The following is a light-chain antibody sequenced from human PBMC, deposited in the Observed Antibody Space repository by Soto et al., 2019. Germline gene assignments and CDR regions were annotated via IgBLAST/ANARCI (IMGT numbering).Light chain of an antibody. CDR2: SAS. J-gene: IGKJ1*01. Sequence: IMMTQSPATVSVSPWESATLSCRASQNIYYNVAWYQQRPGQATRIHIYSASTRAPGDPSRFSGSGSGTEVTLTISSLQREDFTVYSCLQYHNLWALGQGTKVEI. CDR1: QNIYYN. V-gene: IGKV3-15*01. CDR3: LQYHNLWA.